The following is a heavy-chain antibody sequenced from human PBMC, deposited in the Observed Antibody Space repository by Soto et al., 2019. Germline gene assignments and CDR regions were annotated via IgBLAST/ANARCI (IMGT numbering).Heavy chain of an antibody. CDR1: GFTFSNYW. Sequence: EVQLVESGGGVVEPGGSLRLSCAASGFTFSNYWMHWVRQAPGKGLMWVSRIHSDGSYTTYADSVKGRFTISRDNAKNTLYLQMNSVTADVTAVYYCAEGGSGIMYVWCQVTTVTVSS. J-gene: IGHJ6*02. D-gene: IGHD3-10*01. V-gene: IGHV3-74*01. CDR2: IHSDGSYT. CDR3: AEGGSGIMYV.